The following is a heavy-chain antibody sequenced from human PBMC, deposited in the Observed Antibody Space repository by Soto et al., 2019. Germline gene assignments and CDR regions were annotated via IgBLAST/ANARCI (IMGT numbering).Heavy chain of an antibody. J-gene: IGHJ6*02. Sequence: SETLSLTCAVYGGSFSGYYWSWIRQPPGKGLEWIGEINHSGSTNYNPSLKSRVTISVDTSKNQFSLKLSSVTAADTAVYYCARIWIVATIRGYYYHYGMDVWGQGTTVTVS. CDR3: ARIWIVATIRGYYYHYGMDV. V-gene: IGHV4-34*01. CDR2: INHSGST. CDR1: GGSFSGYY. D-gene: IGHD5-12*01.